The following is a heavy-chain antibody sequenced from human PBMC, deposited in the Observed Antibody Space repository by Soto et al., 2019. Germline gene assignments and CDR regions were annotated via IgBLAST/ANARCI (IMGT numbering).Heavy chain of an antibody. CDR1: GFTLNRYD. V-gene: IGHV3-33*03. Sequence: QVQLVESGGGVVQPGRSLRLSCAASGFTLNRYDMYWVRQAPGKGLEWXAVTWYDGSKTYYGESVKGRFPVSRDNSKNXXXLXXXXXXXXXXXXXXXXXXLXVXXEXLRSEYDHWGQGTLVTVSS. J-gene: IGHJ4*02. CDR2: TWYDGSKT. CDR3: XXXLXVXXEXLRSEYDH. D-gene: IGHD4-17*01.